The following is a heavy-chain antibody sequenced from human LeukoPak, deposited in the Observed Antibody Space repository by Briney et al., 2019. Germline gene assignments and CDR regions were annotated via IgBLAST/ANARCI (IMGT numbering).Heavy chain of an antibody. V-gene: IGHV1-69*13. D-gene: IGHD3-3*01. Sequence: SVKVSCKASGGTFSSYAISWVRQAPGQGLEWIGGIIPIFGTANYAQKFQGRVTITADESTSTAYMELSSLRSEDTAVYYCARDQSVRYYYYYMDVWGKGTTVTVSS. J-gene: IGHJ6*03. CDR1: GGTFSSYA. CDR3: ARDQSVRYYYYYMDV. CDR2: IIPIFGTA.